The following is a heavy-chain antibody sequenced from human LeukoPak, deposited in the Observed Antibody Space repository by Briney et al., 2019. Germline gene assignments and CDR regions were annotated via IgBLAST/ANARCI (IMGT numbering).Heavy chain of an antibody. CDR2: IIPIFGTA. J-gene: IGHJ6*03. CDR1: GGTFSSYA. Sequence: SVKVSCKASGGTFSSYAISWVRQAPGQGLEWMGGIIPIFGTANYAQKFQGRGTITRNTSISTAYMELSSLRSEDTAVYYCARGSRVDWNYVWYYYYYMDVWGKGTTVTVSS. D-gene: IGHD1-7*01. V-gene: IGHV1-69*05. CDR3: ARGSRVDWNYVWYYYYYMDV.